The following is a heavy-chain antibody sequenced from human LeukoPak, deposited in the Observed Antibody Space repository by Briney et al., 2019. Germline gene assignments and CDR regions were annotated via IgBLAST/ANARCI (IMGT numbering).Heavy chain of an antibody. CDR1: GYTFTGYY. J-gene: IGHJ4*02. CDR2: INPNSGGT. V-gene: IGHV1-2*04. Sequence: ASVKVSCKASGYTFTGYYMHWVRQAPGQGLEWMGWINPNSGGTNYAQKFQGWVTMTRDTSISTAYMELSRLRSDDTAVYYCARAGDPLWFGELPRGYFDYWGQGTLVTVSS. D-gene: IGHD3-10*01. CDR3: ARAGDPLWFGELPRGYFDY.